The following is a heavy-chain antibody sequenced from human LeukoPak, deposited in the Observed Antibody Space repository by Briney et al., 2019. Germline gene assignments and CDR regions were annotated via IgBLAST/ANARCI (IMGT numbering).Heavy chain of an antibody. J-gene: IGHJ4*02. CDR2: INWNGGST. Sequence: GGSLRLSCAASGFTFSNAWMSCVRQAPGKGLEWVSGINWNGGSTGYADSVKGRFTISRDNAKNSLYLQMNSLRAEDTALYYCARVSGEPFYFDYWGQGTLVTVSS. CDR3: ARVSGEPFYFDY. V-gene: IGHV3-20*04. CDR1: GFTFSNAW. D-gene: IGHD3-16*01.